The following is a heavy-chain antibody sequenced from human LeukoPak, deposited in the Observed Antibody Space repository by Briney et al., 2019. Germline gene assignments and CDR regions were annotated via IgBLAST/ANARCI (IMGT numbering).Heavy chain of an antibody. J-gene: IGHJ4*02. D-gene: IGHD3-3*01. Sequence: GGSLRLSCAASGFTFSSYAMSWVRQAPGKGLEGVSAISGSGGSTYSTDSVKGRFTISRDNSKNTLYLQMNSLRAEDTAVYYCAKRIYDFWSGYYRRAENHFDYWGQGTLVTVSS. CDR2: ISGSGGST. CDR1: GFTFSSYA. V-gene: IGHV3-23*01. CDR3: AKRIYDFWSGYYRRAENHFDY.